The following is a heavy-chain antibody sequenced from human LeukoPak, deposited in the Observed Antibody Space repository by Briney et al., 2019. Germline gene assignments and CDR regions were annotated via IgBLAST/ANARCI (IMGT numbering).Heavy chain of an antibody. D-gene: IGHD3-22*01. CDR1: GFTFSSYA. CDR3: ARSPSYYDSSGYYYPHAFDI. V-gene: IGHV3-30*14. J-gene: IGHJ3*02. Sequence: GGSLRLSCAASGFTFSSYAMHWVRQAPGKGLEWVAVISYDGSNKYYADSVKGRFTISRDNSKNTLYLQMNSLRAEDTAVYYCARSPSYYDSSGYYYPHAFDIWGQGTMVTVSS. CDR2: ISYDGSNK.